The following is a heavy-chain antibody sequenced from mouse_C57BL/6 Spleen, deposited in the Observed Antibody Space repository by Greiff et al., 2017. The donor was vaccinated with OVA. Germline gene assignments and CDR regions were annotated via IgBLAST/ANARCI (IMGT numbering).Heavy chain of an antibody. J-gene: IGHJ3*01. CDR1: GYTFTDYY. D-gene: IGHD2-12*01. CDR2: INPNNGGT. CDR3: ALRRAY. V-gene: IGHV1-26*01. Sequence: VQLQQSGPELVKPGASVKISCKASGYTFTDYYMNWVKQSHGKSLEWIGDINPNNGGTSYNQKFKGKATLTVDKSSSTAYMELRSLTSEDSAVYYCALRRAYWGQGTLVTVSA.